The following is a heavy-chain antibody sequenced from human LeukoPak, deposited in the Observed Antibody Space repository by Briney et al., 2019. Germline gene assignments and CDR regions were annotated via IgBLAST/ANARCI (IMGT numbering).Heavy chain of an antibody. CDR1: GGSISSYY. V-gene: IGHV4-59*08. CDR2: IYYSGST. Sequence: SETLSLTRTVSGGSISSYYWSWIRQPPGKGLEWIGYIYYSGSTNYNPSLKSRVTISVDTSKNQFSLKLSSVTAADTAVYYCARGARDGYISXWGMDVWGQGTTVTVSS. D-gene: IGHD5-24*01. CDR3: ARGARDGYISXWGMDV. J-gene: IGHJ6*02.